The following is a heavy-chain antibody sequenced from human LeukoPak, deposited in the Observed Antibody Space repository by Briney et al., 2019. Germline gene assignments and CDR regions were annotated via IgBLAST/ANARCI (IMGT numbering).Heavy chain of an antibody. CDR3: ARDPHAGIFDS. CDR1: GFTFGDFH. Sequence: GVSLRLSCATSGFTFGDFHMNWLRQAPGKGLEHVSYISSGGSTTYYADSVVGRFSISRDDAKNFLYLQMDSLRDGDTAVYYCARDPHAGIFDSWGQGTLVTVSS. V-gene: IGHV3-48*02. CDR2: ISSGGSTT. J-gene: IGHJ4*02.